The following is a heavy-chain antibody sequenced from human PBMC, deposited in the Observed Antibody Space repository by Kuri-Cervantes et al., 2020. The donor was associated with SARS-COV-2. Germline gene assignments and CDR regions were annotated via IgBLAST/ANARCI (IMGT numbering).Heavy chain of an antibody. D-gene: IGHD3-16*01. CDR3: AKVFGGAVYDY. Sequence: GESLKISCAASGFSLSRYTMNWVRQAPGKALEWVSSISGSGSYIYYADSVKGRFTISKESGENSLYLHMNSLRGDDTAVYYCAKVFGGAVYDYWGQGTLVTVSS. V-gene: IGHV3-21*01. CDR1: GFSLSRYT. CDR2: ISGSGSYI. J-gene: IGHJ4*02.